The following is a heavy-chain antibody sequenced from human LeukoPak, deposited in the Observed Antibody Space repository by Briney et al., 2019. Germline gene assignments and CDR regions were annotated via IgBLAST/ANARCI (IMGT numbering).Heavy chain of an antibody. D-gene: IGHD1-1*01. CDR2: IYYSGST. V-gene: IGHV4-59*01. CDR1: GGSISSYY. CDR3: ARPQNAGYWKPFDI. Sequence: SETLSLTCTVSGGSISSYYWSWIRQPPGKGLEWIGYIYYSGSTNYNPSLKSRVTISVDTSKNQFSLKLSSVTAADTAVYYCARPQNAGYWKPFDIWSQGTMVTVSS. J-gene: IGHJ3*02.